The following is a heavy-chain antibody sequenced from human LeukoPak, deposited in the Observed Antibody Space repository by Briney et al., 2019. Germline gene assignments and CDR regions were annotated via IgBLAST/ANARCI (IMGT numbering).Heavy chain of an antibody. Sequence: GGSLRLSCAASGLTVSSNDMSWVRQAPGKGLEWVSVLYSGGSTYYADSVKGRFTISRDNSKNTVYLQMNSLRLEDTAVYYCARDLGRQPLVAGWFDPWGQGTLVTVSS. CDR3: ARDLGRQPLVAGWFDP. CDR2: LYSGGST. J-gene: IGHJ5*02. V-gene: IGHV3-66*01. D-gene: IGHD6-13*01. CDR1: GLTVSSND.